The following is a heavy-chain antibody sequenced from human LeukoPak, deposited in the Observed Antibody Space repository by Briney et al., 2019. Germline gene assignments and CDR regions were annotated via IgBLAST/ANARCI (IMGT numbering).Heavy chain of an antibody. CDR2: IRYDGSNK. V-gene: IGHV3-30*02. Sequence: GGSLRLSCAASGFTFSSYGMRWVRQAPGKGLEWVAFIRYDGSNKYYADSVKGRFTISRDNSKNTLYLQMNSLRAEDTAVYYCADGYSSGWYFDYWGQGTLVTVSS. J-gene: IGHJ4*02. D-gene: IGHD6-19*01. CDR1: GFTFSSYG. CDR3: ADGYSSGWYFDY.